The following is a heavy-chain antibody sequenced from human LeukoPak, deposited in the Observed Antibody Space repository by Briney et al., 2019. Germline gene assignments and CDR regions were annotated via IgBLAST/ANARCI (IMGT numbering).Heavy chain of an antibody. D-gene: IGHD5-24*01. CDR3: AITPPVEIGLLDY. Sequence: PSEALSLTCSVSGGSISSYYWIWIREPPGKGLEGIGYIYYSGSSNYNPPLKSRGTISVETSMHPYSLKLSSVTAADTAVYYCAITPPVEIGLLDYWGQGTLLTVSS. CDR2: IYYSGSS. J-gene: IGHJ4*02. CDR1: GGSISSYY. V-gene: IGHV4-59*01.